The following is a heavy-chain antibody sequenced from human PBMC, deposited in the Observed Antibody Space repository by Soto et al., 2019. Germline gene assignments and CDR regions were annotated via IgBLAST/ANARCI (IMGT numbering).Heavy chain of an antibody. D-gene: IGHD3-3*01. CDR3: AREIGFGPTILGVAPLVSGTGVWFDR. CDR1: GGTFSSYS. CDR2: IIPIFGTA. Sequence: SVKVSCKASGGTFSSYSISWVRQAPGQGLEWMGGIIPIFGTANYAQKFQGRVTITADESTSTAYMALRSLRSGDMAVYYCAREIGFGPTILGVAPLVSGTGVWFDRWGQGTMVTVAS. J-gene: IGHJ5*02. V-gene: IGHV1-69*13.